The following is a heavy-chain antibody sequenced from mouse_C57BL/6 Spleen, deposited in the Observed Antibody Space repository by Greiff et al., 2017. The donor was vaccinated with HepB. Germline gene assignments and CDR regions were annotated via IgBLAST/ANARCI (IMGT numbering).Heavy chain of an antibody. CDR3: ARGYYGSTSPWYFGV. J-gene: IGHJ1*03. Sequence: EVQLQQSGPELVKPGASVKIPCKASGYTFTDYNMDWVKQSHGKSLEWIGDINPNNGGTIYNQKFKGKATLTVDKSSSTAYMELRSLTSEDTAVYYCARGYYGSTSPWYFGVWGTGTTVTVSS. CDR2: INPNNGGT. V-gene: IGHV1-18*01. CDR1: GYTFTDYN. D-gene: IGHD1-1*01.